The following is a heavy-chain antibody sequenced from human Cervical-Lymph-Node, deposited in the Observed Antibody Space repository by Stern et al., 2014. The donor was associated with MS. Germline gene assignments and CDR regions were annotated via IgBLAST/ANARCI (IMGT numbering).Heavy chain of an antibody. V-gene: IGHV5-51*03. Sequence: EVQMVVSGAEMKKPGESLKISCKTSGYNFINYWIAWVRQVPGKGLEWIGMIYPGDSVIRHRPPFQCHVTISTDKSNTTAYLQCDRLKVSDSAVYYCARWSVACDYWGQGALITVSS. J-gene: IGHJ4*02. D-gene: IGHD2-21*01. CDR1: GYNFINYW. CDR3: ARWSVACDY. CDR2: IYPGDSVI.